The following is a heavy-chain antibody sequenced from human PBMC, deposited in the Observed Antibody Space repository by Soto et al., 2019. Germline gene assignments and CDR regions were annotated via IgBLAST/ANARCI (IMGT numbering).Heavy chain of an antibody. CDR2: IYYSGST. V-gene: IGHV4-61*01. J-gene: IGHJ6*02. CDR1: GGSVSSGSYY. Sequence: SETLSLTCTVSGGSVSSGSYYWSWIRQPPGKGLEWIGYIYYSGSTNYNPSLKSRVTISVDTSKNQFSLKLSSVTAADTAVYYCARYWYYYDSSGYPWPYYYYYGMDVWGQGTTVTVSS. D-gene: IGHD3-22*01. CDR3: ARYWYYYDSSGYPWPYYYYYGMDV.